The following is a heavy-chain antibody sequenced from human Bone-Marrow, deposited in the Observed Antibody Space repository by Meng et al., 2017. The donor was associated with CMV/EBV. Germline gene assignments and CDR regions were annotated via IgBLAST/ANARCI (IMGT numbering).Heavy chain of an antibody. CDR1: GYTFTSYD. J-gene: IGHJ5*02. V-gene: IGHV1-8*01. CDR2: MNPNSGNA. D-gene: IGHD6-6*01. CDR3: ARSGKHSSSYNWFDP. Sequence: ASVKVSCKASGYTFTSYDINWVRQASGQGLEWLGWMNPNSGNAGYAQKFQGRVTMTRDTSTSTVYMELSSLRSEDTAVYYCARSGKHSSSYNWFDPWGQETLVTVSS.